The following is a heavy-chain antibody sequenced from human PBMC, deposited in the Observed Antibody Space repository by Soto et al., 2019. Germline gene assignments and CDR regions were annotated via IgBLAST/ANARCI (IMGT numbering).Heavy chain of an antibody. Sequence: ASVKVSCKASGGTFSSYAISWVRQAPGQGLEWMGGIIPIFGTANYAQKFQGRVTITADESTSTAYMELSSLRSEDTAVYYCGKYYSGWYYYYGMDVCGQGTTVTVSS. CDR2: IIPIFGTA. J-gene: IGHJ6*02. V-gene: IGHV1-69*13. CDR3: GKYYSGWYYYYGMDV. D-gene: IGHD6-19*01. CDR1: GGTFSSYA.